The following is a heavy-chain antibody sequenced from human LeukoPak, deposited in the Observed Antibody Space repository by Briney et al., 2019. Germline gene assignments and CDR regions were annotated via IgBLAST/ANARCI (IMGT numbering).Heavy chain of an antibody. D-gene: IGHD3-10*01. Sequence: SETLSLTCTVSGGSISSYYWSWIRQPPREGLEWIGYIYYSGSTNYNPSLKSRVTISVDTSKNQFSLKLSSVTAADTAVYYCARGLTYYYGSGSSPILYYYYYGMDVWGQGTTVTVSS. CDR1: GGSISSYY. CDR2: IYYSGST. V-gene: IGHV4-59*01. J-gene: IGHJ6*02. CDR3: ARGLTYYYGSGSSPILYYYYYGMDV.